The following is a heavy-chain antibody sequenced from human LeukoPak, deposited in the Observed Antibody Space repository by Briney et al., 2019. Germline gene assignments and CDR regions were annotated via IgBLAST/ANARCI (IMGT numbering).Heavy chain of an antibody. D-gene: IGHD2-2*01. Sequence: PGGSLRLSCAASGFTFSTYSMNRVRQAPGKGLEWVSSISSSGSYIYYADSVKGRFTISRDNAKNSLYLQMNSLRAEDTAVYYCATERVVVPADPNNYWGQGTLVTVSS. CDR3: ATERVVVPADPNNY. CDR2: ISSSGSYI. CDR1: GFTFSTYS. J-gene: IGHJ4*02. V-gene: IGHV3-21*01.